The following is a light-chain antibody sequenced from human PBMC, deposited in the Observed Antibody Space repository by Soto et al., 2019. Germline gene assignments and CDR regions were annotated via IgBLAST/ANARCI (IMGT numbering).Light chain of an antibody. V-gene: IGLV1-40*01. CDR3: QSFDSSLSGSGV. CDR2: GNI. CDR1: SSNIGAGYD. Sequence: QSVLTQPPSVSGAPGQRVTISCTGSSSNIGAGYDVHWYQQFPGTAPKLLIYGNINRPSGVPDRFSGSKSGTSASLAITGLQAEDEADYYCQSFDSSLSGSGVFGGGTKLTVL. J-gene: IGLJ3*02.